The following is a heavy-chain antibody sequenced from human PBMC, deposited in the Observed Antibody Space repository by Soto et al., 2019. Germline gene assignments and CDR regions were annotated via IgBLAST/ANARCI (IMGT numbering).Heavy chain of an antibody. Sequence: QVHLVQSGAEVKKPASSVKVSCEASGGSFYNYAVTWVRQAPGLGLEWVGSIIPIFDKPNFAQKFQGRLTITADKSTSIAYMELNSLTSGDTAVYYCARRTGLAARLASPAYYGLDVWGQGTTVIVSS. CDR3: ARRTGLAARLASPAYYGLDV. CDR1: GGSFYNYA. V-gene: IGHV1-69*06. CDR2: IIPIFDKP. J-gene: IGHJ6*02. D-gene: IGHD6-6*01.